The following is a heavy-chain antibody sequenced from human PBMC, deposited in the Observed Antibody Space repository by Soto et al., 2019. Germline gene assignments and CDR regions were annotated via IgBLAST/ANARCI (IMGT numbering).Heavy chain of an antibody. CDR2: IKQDGSEK. Sequence: GGSLRLSCAASGFTFSSYWMSWVRQAPGKGLEWVANIKQDGSEKYYVDSVKGRFTISRDNAKNSLYLQMNSLRAEDTAVYYCARMGGTYYYGSGTSGYYYYYMDVWGKGTKVTVSS. D-gene: IGHD3-10*01. CDR3: ARMGGTYYYGSGTSGYYYYYMDV. CDR1: GFTFSSYW. V-gene: IGHV3-7*01. J-gene: IGHJ6*03.